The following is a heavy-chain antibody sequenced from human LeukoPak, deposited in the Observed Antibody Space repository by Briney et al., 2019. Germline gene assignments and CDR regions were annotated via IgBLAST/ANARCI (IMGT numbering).Heavy chain of an antibody. V-gene: IGHV3-21*01. CDR2: ISSSSSYI. CDR3: AAKGYQLLKRRDY. D-gene: IGHD2-2*01. J-gene: IGHJ4*02. CDR1: GFTFSSYS. Sequence: GGSLRLSCAASGFTFSSYSMNWVRQAPGKGLEWVSSISSSSSYIYYADSVKGRFTISRDNAKNSLYLQMNSLRAEDTAVYYCAAKGYQLLKRRDYWGQGTLVTVSS.